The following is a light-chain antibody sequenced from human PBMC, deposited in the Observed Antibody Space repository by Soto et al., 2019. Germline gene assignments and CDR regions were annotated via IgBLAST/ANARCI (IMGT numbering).Light chain of an antibody. CDR1: QSISSW. CDR3: QQYNSYT. CDR2: DAS. J-gene: IGKJ4*01. V-gene: IGKV1-5*01. Sequence: DIQMTQSPSTLSASVGDRVTITCRASQSISSWLAWYQQKPGKAPKLLIYDASSLESGVPSRFNGSGSGTEFTLTISSLQPDDFATYYCQQYNSYTFGGGTKVEIK.